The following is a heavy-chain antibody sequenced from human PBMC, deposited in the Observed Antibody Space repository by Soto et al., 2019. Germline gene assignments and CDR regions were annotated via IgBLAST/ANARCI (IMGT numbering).Heavy chain of an antibody. Sequence: QVQLVESGGGVVQPGRSLRLSCAASGFPFSSYGMHWVREAPGKGLEWVAVISYDGSNKYYADSVKGRFTISRDNSASMLYVQMNSLRPEDTALYYCVGGQYYFDYRGQGTLVTVSP. D-gene: IGHD3-10*01. CDR2: ISYDGSNK. V-gene: IGHV3-30*03. CDR3: VGGQYYFDY. CDR1: GFPFSSYG. J-gene: IGHJ4*02.